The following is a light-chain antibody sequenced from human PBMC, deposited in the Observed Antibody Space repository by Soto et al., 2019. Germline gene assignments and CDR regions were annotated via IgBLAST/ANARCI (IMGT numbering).Light chain of an antibody. V-gene: IGKV2-28*01. J-gene: IGKJ2*01. CDR1: QSLLHTNGYNY. CDR3: MQALQTPYT. CDR2: LGS. Sequence: DVMMTQSPLSLPVTPGEPASISCRSSQSLLHTNGYNYLNWYLQKPGQSPQLLIYLGSLRASGVPDRFSGSGSGTDFTLKISRVEAEDVGIYYCMQALQTPYTFGQGTKVDI.